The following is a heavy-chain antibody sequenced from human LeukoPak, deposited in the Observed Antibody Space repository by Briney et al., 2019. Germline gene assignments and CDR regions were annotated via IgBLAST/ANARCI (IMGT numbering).Heavy chain of an antibody. D-gene: IGHD3-22*01. V-gene: IGHV4-59*01. CDR1: GGSISSYY. Sequence: SETLSLTCTVSGGSISSYYWSWIRQPPGKGLEWIGYIYYSGSTNYNPSLKSRVTISVDTSKNQFSLKLSSVTAADTAVYYCARRRNYYDSSGIFDYWGQETLVTVSS. CDR3: ARRRNYYDSSGIFDY. J-gene: IGHJ4*02. CDR2: IYYSGST.